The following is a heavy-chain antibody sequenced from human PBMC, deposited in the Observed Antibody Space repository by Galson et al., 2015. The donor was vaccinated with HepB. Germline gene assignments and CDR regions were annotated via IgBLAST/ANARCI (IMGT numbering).Heavy chain of an antibody. V-gene: IGHV3-30-3*01. CDR3: ARFATPSALDSPGITGSISDDFDI. CDR2: ISYDGSNK. D-gene: IGHD1-20*01. J-gene: IGHJ3*02. CDR1: GFTFRSYA. Sequence: SLRLSCAASGFTFRSYAMHWVRQAPGKGLEWVAVISYDGSNKYYADSVKGRFTISRDNSKNTLYLQMNSLRADDTAVYYCARFATPSALDSPGITGSISDDFDIWAKGQWSPSLQ.